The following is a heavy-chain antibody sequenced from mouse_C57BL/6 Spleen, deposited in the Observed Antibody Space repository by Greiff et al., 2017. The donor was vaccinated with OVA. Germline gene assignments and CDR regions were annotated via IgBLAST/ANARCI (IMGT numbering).Heavy chain of an antibody. J-gene: IGHJ2*01. V-gene: IGHV1-55*01. Sequence: QVHVKQPGAELVKPGASVKMSCKASGYTFTSYWITWVKQRPGQGLEWIGDIYPGSGSTNYNEKFKSKATLTVDTSSSTAYMQLSSLTSEDSAVYYCARALAPPPLITTVVGFDYWGQGTTLTVSS. CDR2: IYPGSGST. CDR3: ARALAPPPLITTVVGFDY. D-gene: IGHD1-1*01. CDR1: GYTFTSYW.